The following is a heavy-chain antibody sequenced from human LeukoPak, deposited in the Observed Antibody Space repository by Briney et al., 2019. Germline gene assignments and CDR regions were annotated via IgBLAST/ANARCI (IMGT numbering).Heavy chain of an antibody. J-gene: IGHJ4*02. CDR3: ARTCSSGSCYMVH. V-gene: IGHV1-69*05. Sequence: ASVKVSCKASGGTFSSYAISWVRQAPGQGLEWMGGIIPIFGTANYAQKFQGRVTITTDESTSTAYMELSSLRSEDTALYYCARTCSSGSCYMVHWGQGTLVTVSS. D-gene: IGHD2-15*01. CDR2: IIPIFGTA. CDR1: GGTFSSYA.